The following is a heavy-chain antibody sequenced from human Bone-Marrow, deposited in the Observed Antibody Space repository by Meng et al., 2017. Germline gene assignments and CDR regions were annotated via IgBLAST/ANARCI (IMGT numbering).Heavy chain of an antibody. V-gene: IGHV3-23*01. Sequence: GGSLRLSCAASGFTFSSYAMSWVRQAPGKGLEWVSAISGSGGSTYYADSVKGRFTISRDNSKNTLYLQMNSLRAEDTAVYYCARDRELAAAGSTDYWGQGTLVAYSS. CDR2: ISGSGGST. CDR3: ARDRELAAAGSTDY. J-gene: IGHJ4*02. CDR1: GFTFSSYA. D-gene: IGHD6-13*01.